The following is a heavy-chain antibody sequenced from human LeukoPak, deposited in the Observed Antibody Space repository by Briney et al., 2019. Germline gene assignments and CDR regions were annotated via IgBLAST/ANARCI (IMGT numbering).Heavy chain of an antibody. CDR2: INHSGST. V-gene: IGHV4-34*01. Sequence: PSETLSLTCAVYGGSFSGYYWSWIRQPPGKGLEWIGEINHSGSTNYNPSLKSRVTISVDTSKNQFSLKLSSVTAADTAVYYCARQSKGIIVITDFQHWGQGTLVTVSS. J-gene: IGHJ1*01. D-gene: IGHD3-22*01. CDR3: ARQSKGIIVITDFQH. CDR1: GGSFSGYY.